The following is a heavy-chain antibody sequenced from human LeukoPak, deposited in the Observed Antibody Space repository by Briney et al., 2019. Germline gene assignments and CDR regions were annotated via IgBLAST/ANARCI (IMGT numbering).Heavy chain of an antibody. CDR1: GYTFTSYY. CDR3: ATPGGYCSSTSCYDFRYYYGMDV. Sequence: ASVKVSCKASGYTFTSYYIHWVRQAPGQGLEWMGIINPSGGSTSYAQKFQGRVTMTRNTSTSTVYMELSSLRSEDTAVYYCATPGGYCSSTSCYDFRYYYGMDVWGQGTTVTVSS. V-gene: IGHV1-46*01. D-gene: IGHD2-2*01. CDR2: INPSGGST. J-gene: IGHJ6*02.